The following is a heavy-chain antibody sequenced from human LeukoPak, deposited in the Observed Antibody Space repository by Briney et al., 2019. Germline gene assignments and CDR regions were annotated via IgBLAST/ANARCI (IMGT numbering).Heavy chain of an antibody. CDR1: GLTFDDYA. D-gene: IGHD2-2*01. J-gene: IGHJ4*02. CDR2: ISWNSGSI. V-gene: IGHV3-9*01. Sequence: GGSLRLSCAASGLTFDDYAMHWVRQAPGKGLEWVSGISWNSGSIGYADSVKGRFTISRDNAKNSLYLQMNSLRAEDTALYYCAKDLFRYCSSTSCYRDPDYWGQGTLVTVSS. CDR3: AKDLFRYCSSTSCYRDPDY.